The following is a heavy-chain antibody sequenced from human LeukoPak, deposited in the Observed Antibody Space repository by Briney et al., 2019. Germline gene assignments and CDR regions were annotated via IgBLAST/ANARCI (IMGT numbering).Heavy chain of an antibody. J-gene: IGHJ5*02. V-gene: IGHV3-30*02. CDR1: GFTFSSYG. CDR3: ARGDITMIVVVPPADL. CDR2: IRYDGSNK. D-gene: IGHD3-22*01. Sequence: GGSLRLSCAASGFTFSSYGMHWVRQAPGKGLEWVAFIRYDGSNKYYADSVKGRFTISRDNSKNTLYLQMNSLRAEDTAVYYCARGDITMIVVVPPADLWGQGTLVTVSS.